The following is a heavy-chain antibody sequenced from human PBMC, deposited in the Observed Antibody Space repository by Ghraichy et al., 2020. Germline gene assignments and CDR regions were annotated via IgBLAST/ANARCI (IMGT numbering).Heavy chain of an antibody. J-gene: IGHJ4*02. V-gene: IGHV3-7*03. D-gene: IGHD3-10*01. CDR3: ARDRAFKCFDF. CDR2: IRPDGSDT. CDR1: GFNFTSSW. Sequence: GGSLRLSCAASGFNFTSSWMNWVRQAPGKGLEWVAGIRPDGSDTWQVDSVTGRFYISIDNARNSLYLEMNSLRAEDTAFYYCARDRAFKCFDFWGQGALVTVSS.